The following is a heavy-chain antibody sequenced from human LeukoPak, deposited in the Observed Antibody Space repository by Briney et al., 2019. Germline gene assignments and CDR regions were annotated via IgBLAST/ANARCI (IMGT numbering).Heavy chain of an antibody. CDR2: IYSGGST. D-gene: IGHD1-7*01. CDR3: AKDRSDFITGTALNY. J-gene: IGHJ4*02. CDR1: GFTVSSNY. V-gene: IGHV3-66*02. Sequence: GGSLRLSCAASGFTVSSNYMSWVRQAPGKGLEWVSVIYSGGSTYYADSVKGRFTISRDNSKNTLYLQMNSLRTEDTAVYYCAKDRSDFITGTALNYWGQGTLVTVSS.